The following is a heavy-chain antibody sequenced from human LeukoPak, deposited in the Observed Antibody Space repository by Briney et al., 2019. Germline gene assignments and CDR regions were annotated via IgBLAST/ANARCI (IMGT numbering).Heavy chain of an antibody. Sequence: GGSLRLSCAASGFTFSSYSMNWVRQAPGKGLEWVSSISSSSSYIYYADSVKGRFTISRDNANNSLYLQMNSLRAEDTAVYYCARVSRRIYYFDYWGQGTLVTVSS. CDR2: ISSSSSYI. CDR1: GFTFSSYS. J-gene: IGHJ4*02. V-gene: IGHV3-21*01. CDR3: ARVSRRIYYFDY. D-gene: IGHD2-15*01.